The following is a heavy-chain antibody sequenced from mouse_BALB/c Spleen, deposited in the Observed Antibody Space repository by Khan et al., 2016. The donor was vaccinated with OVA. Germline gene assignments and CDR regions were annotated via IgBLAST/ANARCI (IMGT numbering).Heavy chain of an antibody. V-gene: IGHV1-63*02. D-gene: IGHD2-14*01. CDR1: GFTFTNYW. CDR3: ARGSRYDSYFDY. CDR2: FFPGGDYT. Sequence: VQLQQSGAELVRPGTSVKMSCKAAGFTFTNYWIGWIKQRPGHGLEWIGDFFPGGDYTDDNEKFKGRATLTADAFSSTAYLQLSSLTSEDSAIYYFARGSRYDSYFDYWGPGTILTVSS. J-gene: IGHJ2*01.